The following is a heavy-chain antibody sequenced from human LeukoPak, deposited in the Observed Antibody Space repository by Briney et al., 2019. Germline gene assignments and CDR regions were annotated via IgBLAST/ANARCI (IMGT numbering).Heavy chain of an antibody. Sequence: GGSLRLSCAASGFTFSSYRMNWVRQAPGKGPEWVSYIDSRGTTYYADFVKGRFTISRDNAKSSLYLEMTSLRVEDTAVYYCARQGVTYDDWGQGTLVTVSS. CDR1: GFTFSSYR. CDR3: ARQGVTYDD. J-gene: IGHJ4*02. D-gene: IGHD4-23*01. V-gene: IGHV3-48*01. CDR2: IDSRGTT.